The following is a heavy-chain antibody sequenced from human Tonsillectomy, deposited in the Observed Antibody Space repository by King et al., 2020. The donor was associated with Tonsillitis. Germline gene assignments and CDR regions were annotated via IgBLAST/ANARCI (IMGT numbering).Heavy chain of an antibody. Sequence: VQLVESGGGLVQPGGSLRLSCAASGFTFSRYWMTWVRQAPGKGLEWVANINENGSEKHYVDSVKGRVTISRDNAKNSLYLQLNSQRAEDTAVYYCARVLTGNWYFNLWGRGTLVTVSS. V-gene: IGHV3-7*03. D-gene: IGHD7-27*01. CDR1: GFTFSRYW. J-gene: IGHJ2*01. CDR2: INENGSEK. CDR3: ARVLTGNWYFNL.